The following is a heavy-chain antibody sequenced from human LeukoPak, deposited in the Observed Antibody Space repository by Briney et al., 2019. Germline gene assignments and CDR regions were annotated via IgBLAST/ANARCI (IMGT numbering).Heavy chain of an antibody. Sequence: KAGGSLRLSCVGSGFTFNDAWMSWVRQAPGKGLEWVGRIKSKSDGGTIDYAAPVKGRFTISRDDSRNTLYLQMNSLKTEDTAVYYCTTRRQDGWWGQGTLVTVS. J-gene: IGHJ4*02. CDR1: GFTFNDAW. D-gene: IGHD2-15*01. CDR3: TTRRQDGW. CDR2: IKSKSDGGTI. V-gene: IGHV3-15*01.